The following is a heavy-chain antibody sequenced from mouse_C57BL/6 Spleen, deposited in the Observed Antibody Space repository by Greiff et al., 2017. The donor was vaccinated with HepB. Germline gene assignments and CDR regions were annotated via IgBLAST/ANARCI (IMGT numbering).Heavy chain of an antibody. CDR1: GFNIKDYY. CDR2: IDPEDGET. V-gene: IGHV14-2*01. Sequence: EVHLVESGAELVKPGASVKLSCTASGFNIKDYYMHWVKQRTEQGLEWIGRIDPEDGETKYAPKFQGKATITADTSSNTAYLQLSSLTSEDTAVYYGARPYYYGSSPYAMDYWGQGTSVTVSS. D-gene: IGHD1-1*01. J-gene: IGHJ4*01. CDR3: ARPYYYGSSPYAMDY.